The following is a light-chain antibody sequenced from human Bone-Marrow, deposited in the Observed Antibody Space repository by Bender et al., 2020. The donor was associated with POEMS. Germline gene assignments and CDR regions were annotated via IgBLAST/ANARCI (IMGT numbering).Light chain of an antibody. CDR1: NRDVGAYNY. CDR2: EVT. Sequence: QSALTQPRSVSGSPGQSVTISCAGTNRDVGAYNYVSWYQQYPGKAPKLMIYEVTKWPSGVSNRFSGSKSGNTASLTISGLQAEDEADYYCCSYAGSKTWVFGGGTKVTVL. CDR3: CSYAGSKTWV. V-gene: IGLV2-11*01. J-gene: IGLJ3*02.